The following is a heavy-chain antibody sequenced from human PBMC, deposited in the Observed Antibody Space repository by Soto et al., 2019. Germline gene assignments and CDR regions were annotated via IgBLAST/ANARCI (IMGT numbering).Heavy chain of an antibody. D-gene: IGHD5-12*01. CDR3: AKTGGYDDKNYFDY. CDR2: ISWNSGSI. Sequence: GGSLRLSCAASGFTFDDYAMHWVRQAPGKGLEWVSGISWNSGSIGYADSVKGRFTISRDNAKNSLYLQMNSLRAEDTALYYCAKTGGYDDKNYFDYWGQGTLVTVSS. CDR1: GFTFDDYA. V-gene: IGHV3-9*01. J-gene: IGHJ4*02.